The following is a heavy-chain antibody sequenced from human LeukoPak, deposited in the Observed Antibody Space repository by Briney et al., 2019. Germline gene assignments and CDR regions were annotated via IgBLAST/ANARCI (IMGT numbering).Heavy chain of an antibody. J-gene: IGHJ4*02. Sequence: PSETLSLTCAVYGGSFSGYYWSWIRQPPGKGLEWIGEINHSGSTNYNPSLKSRVTISVDTSKNQFSLKLSSATAADTAVYYCARGYYYDSSGYDYWGQGTLVTVSS. CDR3: ARGYYYDSSGYDY. CDR2: INHSGST. V-gene: IGHV4-34*01. CDR1: GGSFSGYY. D-gene: IGHD3-22*01.